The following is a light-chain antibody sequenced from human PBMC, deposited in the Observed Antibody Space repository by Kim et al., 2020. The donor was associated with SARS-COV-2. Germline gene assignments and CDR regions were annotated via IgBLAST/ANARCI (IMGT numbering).Light chain of an antibody. J-gene: IGLJ3*02. Sequence: GQSVTISCTGTSRDVGSYNRVSWYQQPPGTAPKLMIYEVSNRPSGVPDRFSGSKSGNTASLTISGLQAEDEADYYCYSFTSSTTWVFGGGTKLTVL. CDR2: EVS. CDR1: SRDVGSYNR. CDR3: YSFTSSTTWV. V-gene: IGLV2-18*02.